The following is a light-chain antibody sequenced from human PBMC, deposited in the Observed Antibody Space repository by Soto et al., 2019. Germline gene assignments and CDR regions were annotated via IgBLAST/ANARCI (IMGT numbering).Light chain of an antibody. CDR3: SSFTTSSTYV. V-gene: IGLV2-18*02. Sequence: SALPQPPSVSGSPGQSVAISCSGSSSDVGSNNRVSWYQQSPGTAPKLMIYDVTNRPSGVPDRFSGSKSGNTASLTISGLQAEDEADYYCSSFTTSSTYVFGTGTRVTVL. J-gene: IGLJ1*01. CDR1: SSDVGSNNR. CDR2: DVT.